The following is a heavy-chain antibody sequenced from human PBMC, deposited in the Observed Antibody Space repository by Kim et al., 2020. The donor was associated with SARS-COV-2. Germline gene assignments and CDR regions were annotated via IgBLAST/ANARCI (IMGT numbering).Heavy chain of an antibody. V-gene: IGHV1-3*01. CDR2: INAGNGNT. CDR3: ARGYCSGGSYYSLPSR. D-gene: IGHD2-15*01. CDR1: GYTFTSYA. J-gene: IGHJ4*02. Sequence: ASVKVSCKASGYTFTSYAMHWVRQAPGQRLEWMGWINAGNGNTKYSQKFQGRVTITRDTSASTAYMELSSLRSEDTAVYYCARGYCSGGSYYSLPSRWGQGTLVTVSS.